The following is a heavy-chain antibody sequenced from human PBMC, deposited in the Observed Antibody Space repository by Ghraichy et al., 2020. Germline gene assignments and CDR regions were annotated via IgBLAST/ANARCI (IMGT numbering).Heavy chain of an antibody. CDR1: GYTLTELS. Sequence: ASVKVSCKVSGYTLTELSMHWVRQAPGKGLEWMGGFDPEDGETIYAQKFQGRVTMTEDTSTDTAYMELSSLRSEDTAVYYCATEFRYCSSTSCYLFDYWGQGTLVTVSS. CDR3: ATEFRYCSSTSCYLFDY. V-gene: IGHV1-24*01. J-gene: IGHJ4*02. D-gene: IGHD2-2*01. CDR2: FDPEDGET.